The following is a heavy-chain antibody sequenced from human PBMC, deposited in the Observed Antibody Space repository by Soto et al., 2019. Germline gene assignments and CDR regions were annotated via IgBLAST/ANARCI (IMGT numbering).Heavy chain of an antibody. CDR3: ARDHYDILTGYHHSFDP. D-gene: IGHD3-9*01. V-gene: IGHV3-66*01. CDR1: GFTVSSNY. CDR2: IYSGGST. J-gene: IGHJ5*02. Sequence: GGSLRLSCAASGFTVSSNYMSWVRQAPGKGLEWVSVIYSGGSTYYVDSVKGRFTISRDNSENTLYLQMNSLRAEDTAVYYCARDHYDILTGYHHSFDPWGQGTLVTVSS.